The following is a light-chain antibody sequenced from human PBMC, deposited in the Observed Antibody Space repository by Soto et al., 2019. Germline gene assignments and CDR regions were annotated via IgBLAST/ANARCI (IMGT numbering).Light chain of an antibody. CDR2: DAS. CDR3: QQRSNWPPVIT. J-gene: IGKJ5*01. CDR1: QSFSSY. Sequence: EIVLTQSPATLSLSPAERATLSCRASQSFSSYLAWYQQKPGQAPRLLIYDASKRATGIPARFSGRGSGTDFTLTISSLEPEDFAVYYCQQRSNWPPVITFGQGTRLEIK. V-gene: IGKV3-11*01.